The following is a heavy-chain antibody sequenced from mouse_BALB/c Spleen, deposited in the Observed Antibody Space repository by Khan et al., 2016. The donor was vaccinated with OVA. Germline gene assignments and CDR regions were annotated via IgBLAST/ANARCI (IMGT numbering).Heavy chain of an antibody. CDR3: ARSTYRYAFAY. CDR1: GDSITSGY. J-gene: IGHJ3*01. V-gene: IGHV3-8*02. CDR2: MIYSGNT. Sequence: EVQLQESGPSLVKPSQTLSLTCSVTGDSITSGYWSWIRKFPGNKLEYMGYMIYSGNTYYNPSLKSRISITRHTSTNQYYLQFNSVTTEDTATFYCARSTYRYAFAYWGQGTLVTVSA. D-gene: IGHD2-14*01.